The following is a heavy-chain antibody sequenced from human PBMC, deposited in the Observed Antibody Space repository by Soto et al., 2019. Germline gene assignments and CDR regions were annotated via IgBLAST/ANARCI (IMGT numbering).Heavy chain of an antibody. V-gene: IGHV4-59*08. CDR1: GGSISSYY. J-gene: IGHJ4*02. D-gene: IGHD4-17*01. Sequence: SETLSLTCTVSGGSISSYYLSWIRQPPGKGLEWIGYIYYSGSTNYNPSLKSRVTISVDTSKNQFSLKLSSVTAADTAVYYCARRYGPGFDYWGQGTMVTV. CDR2: IYYSGST. CDR3: ARRYGPGFDY.